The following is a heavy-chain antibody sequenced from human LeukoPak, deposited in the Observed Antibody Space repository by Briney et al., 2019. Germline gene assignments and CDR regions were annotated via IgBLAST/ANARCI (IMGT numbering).Heavy chain of an antibody. J-gene: IGHJ3*02. D-gene: IGHD2-2*01. Sequence: SETPSLTCTVSGGSISSSSYYWGWIRQPPGKGLEWIGSIYYSGSTYYNPSLKSRVTISVDTSKNQFSLKLSSVTAADTAVYYCARPGEEVIPAAAMYAFDIWGQGTMVTVSS. CDR1: GGSISSSSYY. CDR3: ARPGEEVIPAAAMYAFDI. V-gene: IGHV4-39*01. CDR2: IYYSGST.